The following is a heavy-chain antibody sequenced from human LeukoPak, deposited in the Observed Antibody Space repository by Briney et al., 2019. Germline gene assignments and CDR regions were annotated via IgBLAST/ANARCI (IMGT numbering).Heavy chain of an antibody. D-gene: IGHD2-15*01. V-gene: IGHV3-74*01. CDR3: ARTGSGGDLDI. J-gene: IGHJ3*02. CDR2: INGDGTST. Sequence: GSLRLSCAASGFTFSNHWLHWVRQAPGKGLVWVSRINGDGTSTIYADSVKGRFTISRDNAKSTVYLQMNSLRAEDTAVYYCARTGSGGDLDIWGQGTMVTVSS. CDR1: GFTFSNHW.